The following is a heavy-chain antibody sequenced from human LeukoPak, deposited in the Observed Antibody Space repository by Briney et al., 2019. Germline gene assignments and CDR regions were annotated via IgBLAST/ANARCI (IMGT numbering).Heavy chain of an antibody. Sequence: TSETLSLTCTVSGGSISNSYWSWIRQPPGKGLEWIGYIYYSGSTNYNPSLKSRVTISIDTSKNQFSLKLSSVTAADTAVYYCARGDILTGYNYFDYWGQGTLVTVSS. CDR1: GGSISNSY. V-gene: IGHV4-59*12. CDR2: IYYSGST. J-gene: IGHJ4*02. CDR3: ARGDILTGYNYFDY. D-gene: IGHD3-9*01.